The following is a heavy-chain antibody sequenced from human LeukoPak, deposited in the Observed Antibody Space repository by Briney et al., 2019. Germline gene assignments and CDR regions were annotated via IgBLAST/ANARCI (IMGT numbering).Heavy chain of an antibody. V-gene: IGHV3-30*02. J-gene: IGHJ4*02. CDR3: AKDVFDSSSPGGIDY. D-gene: IGHD6-6*01. CDR1: GFTFSSYG. Sequence: PGGSLRLSCAASGFTFSSYGMHWVRQAPSKGLEWVAFIRYDGSNKYYADSVKGRFTISRDNSKNTLYLQMNSLRAEDTAVYYCAKDVFDSSSPGGIDYWGQGTLITVSS. CDR2: IRYDGSNK.